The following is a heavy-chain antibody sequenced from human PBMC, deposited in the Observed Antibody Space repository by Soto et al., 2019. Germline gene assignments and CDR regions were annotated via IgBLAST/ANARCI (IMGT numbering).Heavy chain of an antibody. CDR3: ARWVLVSCGYYPFDY. CDR2: INPNSGDT. CDR1: GFTLTGYY. J-gene: IGHJ4*02. V-gene: IGHV1-2*02. Sequence: GASVKVSCKASGFTLTGYYMHWVRQAPGQGPEWMGWINPNSGDTKYAQKFQGRVTMTMDTSISTAYMELSRLTSDHTAVYYCARWVLVSCGYYPFDYWGQGALATVSS. D-gene: IGHD3-22*01.